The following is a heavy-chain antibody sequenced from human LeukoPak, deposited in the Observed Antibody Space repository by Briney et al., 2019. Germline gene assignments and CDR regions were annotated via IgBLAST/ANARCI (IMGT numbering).Heavy chain of an antibody. CDR1: GGSISSYY. J-gene: IGHJ4*02. D-gene: IGHD6-19*01. Sequence: SETLSLTCTVSGGSISSYYWSWIRQPPGKGLEWIGYISYSGTTNYSPSLKSRVTLSMDTSKNQFSLKLSSVTAADTAVYYCARGGAVAGLFWGQGTLVTVSS. CDR3: ARGGAVAGLF. CDR2: ISYSGTT. V-gene: IGHV4-59*01.